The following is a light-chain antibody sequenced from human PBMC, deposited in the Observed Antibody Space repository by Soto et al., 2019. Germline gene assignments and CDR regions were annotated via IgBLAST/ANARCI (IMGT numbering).Light chain of an antibody. CDR2: DNK. CDR1: SSNIGSNY. J-gene: IGLJ1*01. CDR3: GTWDATLSPGGV. V-gene: IGLV1-51*01. Sequence: QSVLTQPPSVSAAPGQKVTISCSGSSSNIGSNYVSWYQQFPRTAPQLLIYDNKKRPSGIPDRFSGSKSGTSATLGITGLQTGDEADYYCGTWDATLSPGGVFGTGTKLTVL.